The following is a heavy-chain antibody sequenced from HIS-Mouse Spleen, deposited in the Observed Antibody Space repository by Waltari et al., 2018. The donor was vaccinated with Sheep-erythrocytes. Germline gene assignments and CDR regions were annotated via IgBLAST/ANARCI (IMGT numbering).Heavy chain of an antibody. V-gene: IGHV3-23*01. CDR2: ITSTANA. D-gene: IGHD6-13*01. CDR3: AKDFPSSIWTFDY. J-gene: IGHJ4*02. CDR1: GFTFSYYA. Sequence: EVQLLESGGGLVQPGGSLRLSCAASGFTFSYYAMVWVRQAPGKGLKWVSRITSTANASYSESVRGPFSISRDNSKNTLFLQLNSLRAEDTAVYYCAKDFPSSIWTFDYWGQGSLVTVSS.